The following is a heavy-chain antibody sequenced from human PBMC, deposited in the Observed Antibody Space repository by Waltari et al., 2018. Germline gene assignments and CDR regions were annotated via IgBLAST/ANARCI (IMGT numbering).Heavy chain of an antibody. CDR1: GDSMSSTYC. CDR3: ARDRGRGLYLDS. J-gene: IGHJ4*02. CDR2: VRGDGRT. D-gene: IGHD2-15*01. Sequence: QLQESGLGLVKPSGPLSLPCGVSGDSMSSTYCWSWVRQPPGKGLEWIGQVRGDGRTNYDPAFASRVTVSLDTYNNQFSLMVTSATAADTAVYYCARDRGRGLYLDSWGPGTLVTVSP. V-gene: IGHV4-4*02.